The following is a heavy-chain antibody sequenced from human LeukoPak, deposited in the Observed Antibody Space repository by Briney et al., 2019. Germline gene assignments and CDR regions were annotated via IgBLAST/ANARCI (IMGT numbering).Heavy chain of an antibody. CDR1: GYSFTSYF. Sequence: GESLKISCKASGYSFTSYFIAWVRQMPGKGLEWMGIIYPGDSGTRYSPSLQGQVTISADKSINTAYLQWSSLKASDTAMYYCARTRTYYYDSSGYYFEYWGQGTLVTVSS. V-gene: IGHV5-51*01. J-gene: IGHJ4*02. CDR2: IYPGDSGT. CDR3: ARTRTYYYDSSGYYFEY. D-gene: IGHD3-22*01.